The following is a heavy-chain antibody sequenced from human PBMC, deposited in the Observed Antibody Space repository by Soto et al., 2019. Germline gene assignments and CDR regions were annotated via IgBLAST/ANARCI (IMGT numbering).Heavy chain of an antibody. CDR3: ARSPLGYDYVRQTWREVGDSFDI. D-gene: IGHD3-16*01. Sequence: SETLSLTCAIYGASLGGFHWTWLRQAPGKGLEWIGELIHGGSTNYNPSLKSRVSFSLDASKNQFSLHLMSVTAADTAVYYCARSPLGYDYVRQTWREVGDSFDIWGRGTMVTVSS. CDR2: LIHGGST. CDR1: GASLGGFH. V-gene: IGHV4-34*12. J-gene: IGHJ3*02.